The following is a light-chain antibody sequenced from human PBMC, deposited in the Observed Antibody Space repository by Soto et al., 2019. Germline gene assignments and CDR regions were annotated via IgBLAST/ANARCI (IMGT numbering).Light chain of an antibody. CDR1: QSISTY. J-gene: IGKJ2*01. Sequence: DIQMTQSPSSLSASVGDRVTITCRASQSISTYLNWYQHKPGKAPTLLLYAPSTLQSGVPSRFSSSGSGTDFTITISSLQPEDFATYYCQQSYSSPLYTFGQGTKLEI. CDR2: APS. V-gene: IGKV1-39*01. CDR3: QQSYSSPLYT.